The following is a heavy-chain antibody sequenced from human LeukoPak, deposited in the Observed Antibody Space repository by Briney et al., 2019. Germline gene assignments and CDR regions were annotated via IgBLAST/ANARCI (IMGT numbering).Heavy chain of an antibody. CDR1: GFTFSNYY. V-gene: IGHV3-74*01. Sequence: GSLRLSCEPSGFTFSNYYMHWVRQAPGKGLVWVSHINGDGSSTGYADSVKGRFTISRDNAKNSLFLQMNSLRAEDTALYYCASTLKRDYWGQGTLVTVSS. D-gene: IGHD4/OR15-4a*01. CDR2: INGDGSST. CDR3: ASTLKRDY. J-gene: IGHJ4*02.